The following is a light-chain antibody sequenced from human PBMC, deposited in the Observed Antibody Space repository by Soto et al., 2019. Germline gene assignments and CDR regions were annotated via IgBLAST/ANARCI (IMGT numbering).Light chain of an antibody. CDR2: EVS. Sequence: QAVVTQPASVSGSPGQSITISCTGTSSDVGGYNYVSWYQQHPGKAPKLMVYEVSNRPSGVSNRFSGSKSGNTASLTISGLQAEDEADYYCSSYTGSSTVVFGGGTKLTVL. V-gene: IGLV2-14*01. CDR3: SSYTGSSTVV. CDR1: SSDVGGYNY. J-gene: IGLJ2*01.